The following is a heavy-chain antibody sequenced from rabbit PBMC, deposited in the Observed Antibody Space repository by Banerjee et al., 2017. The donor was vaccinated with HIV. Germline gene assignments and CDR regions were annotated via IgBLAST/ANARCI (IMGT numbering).Heavy chain of an antibody. Sequence: QSLEESGGDLVKPGASLTLTCTASGFSFSSSYYMCWVRQAPGKGLEWIACIYTTSGSTHYASWAKGRFTISKTSSTAVTLQMTSLTAADTATYFCARDYAYAAYADYGYAVNLWGQGTLVTVS. D-gene: IGHD6-1*01. CDR2: IYTTSGST. J-gene: IGHJ4*01. CDR3: ARDYAYAAYADYGYAVNL. V-gene: IGHV1S40*01. CDR1: GFSFSSSYY.